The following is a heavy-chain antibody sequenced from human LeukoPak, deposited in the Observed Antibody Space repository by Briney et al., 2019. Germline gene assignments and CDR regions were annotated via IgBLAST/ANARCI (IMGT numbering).Heavy chain of an antibody. CDR1: GFIFSNYW. CDR3: ARVGSGSYFLDGFDI. CDR2: IKQDGNAK. D-gene: IGHD1-26*01. Sequence: GGSLRLSCAASGFIFSNYWMTWVRQAPGKGLEWVANIKQDGNAKHYADSVKGRFTISRDNPKNTLYLQMNSLRAEDTAVYYCARVGSGSYFLDGFDIWGQGTMVTVSS. V-gene: IGHV3-7*01. J-gene: IGHJ3*02.